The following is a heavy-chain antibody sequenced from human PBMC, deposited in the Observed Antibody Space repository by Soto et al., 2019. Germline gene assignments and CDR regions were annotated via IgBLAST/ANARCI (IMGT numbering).Heavy chain of an antibody. J-gene: IGHJ4*02. CDR2: IRPYNGNT. V-gene: IGHV1-18*01. CDR1: GYTVTSYG. CDR3: ARDLPPQDY. Sequence: QVQLVQSGTEVKKRGASVKVSCKASGYTVTSYGSRWVRQAPGQGLEWMGWIRPYNGNTNYAQKLQGRVTMTTDTSTSTAYMELRSLRSDDTAVYYCARDLPPQDYWGQGTLVTVSS.